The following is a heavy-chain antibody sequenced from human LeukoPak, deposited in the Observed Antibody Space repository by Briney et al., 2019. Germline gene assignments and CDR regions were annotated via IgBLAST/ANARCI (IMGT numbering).Heavy chain of an antibody. CDR3: ARDPIGSSWPYYFDY. V-gene: IGHV1-69*01. CDR1: GGTFSSYA. D-gene: IGHD6-13*01. Sequence: ASVKVSCKASGGTFSSYAISWVRQAPGQGLEWMGGIIPTFGTANYAQKFQGRVTITADESTSTAYMELSSLRSEDTAVYYCARDPIGSSWPYYFDYWGQGTLVTVSS. CDR2: IIPTFGTA. J-gene: IGHJ4*02.